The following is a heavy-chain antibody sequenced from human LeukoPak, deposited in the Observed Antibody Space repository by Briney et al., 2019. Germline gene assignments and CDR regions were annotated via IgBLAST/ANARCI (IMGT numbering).Heavy chain of an antibody. Sequence: GASVKVSCKASGYTFTGYYMHWVRQAPGQGLEWMGWINPNSGGTNYAQKFQGRGTMTRDTSISTAYLELSRLRSDDTAVYYCARASLVISSVAARPRFLLYWGQGTLVTVSS. CDR2: INPNSGGT. J-gene: IGHJ4*02. D-gene: IGHD6-6*01. V-gene: IGHV1-2*02. CDR1: GYTFTGYY. CDR3: ARASLVISSVAARPRFLLY.